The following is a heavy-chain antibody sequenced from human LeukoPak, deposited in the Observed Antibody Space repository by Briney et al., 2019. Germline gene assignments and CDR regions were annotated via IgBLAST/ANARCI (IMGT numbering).Heavy chain of an antibody. CDR1: GFTFTTYA. CDR2: ISDSGGST. D-gene: IGHD4-11*01. V-gene: IGHV3-23*01. J-gene: IGHJ3*02. Sequence: GGSLRLSCAASGFTFTTYAMSWVRQAPGKGLEWVSDISDSGGSTNYADSVKGRFTISRDNSKDTLYLQMNSLRAEDAAVYYCANEYSKGDIWGQGTMVTVS. CDR3: ANEYSKGDI.